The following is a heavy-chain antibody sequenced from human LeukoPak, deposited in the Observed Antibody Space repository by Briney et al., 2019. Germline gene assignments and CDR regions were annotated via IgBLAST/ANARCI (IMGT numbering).Heavy chain of an antibody. J-gene: IGHJ4*02. Sequence: PSGGSLRLSCAASGFTFSSYAMSWVRHAPGQGLEWVSTISGSGDNTFYADSVKGRFTISRDNSKNTLYLQTNSLGAEDTAIYYCAKDPPSSGTTFDYWGQGTLVTVSS. D-gene: IGHD1-1*01. CDR3: AKDPPSSGTTFDY. V-gene: IGHV3-23*01. CDR1: GFTFSSYA. CDR2: ISGSGDNT.